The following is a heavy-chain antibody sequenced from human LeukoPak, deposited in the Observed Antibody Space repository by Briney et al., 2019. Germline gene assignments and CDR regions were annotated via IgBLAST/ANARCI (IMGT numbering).Heavy chain of an antibody. V-gene: IGHV1-46*01. J-gene: IGHJ4*02. Sequence: ASVKVSRKASGYTFTSYYMRWVRQAPGQGLDWMGIINPSGGSTSYAQKFQGRVTMTRDTSTSTVYMELSSLRSEDTAVYYCARGGSADWGDYWGQGTLVTVSS. CDR3: ARGGSADWGDY. D-gene: IGHD7-27*01. CDR1: GYTFTSYY. CDR2: INPSGGST.